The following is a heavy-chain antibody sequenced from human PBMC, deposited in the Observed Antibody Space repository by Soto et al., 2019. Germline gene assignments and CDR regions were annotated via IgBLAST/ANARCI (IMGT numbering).Heavy chain of an antibody. Sequence: GGSLRLSCAASGFTFDDYAMHWVRQAPGKGLEWVSGISWNSGSIGYADSVKGRFTNSRESAKNSLYLQMNSLRAEDTALYYCAKDMLGIAVAGMGAFDIWGQGTMVTVSS. J-gene: IGHJ3*02. CDR3: AKDMLGIAVAGMGAFDI. D-gene: IGHD6-19*01. V-gene: IGHV3-9*01. CDR1: GFTFDDYA. CDR2: ISWNSGSI.